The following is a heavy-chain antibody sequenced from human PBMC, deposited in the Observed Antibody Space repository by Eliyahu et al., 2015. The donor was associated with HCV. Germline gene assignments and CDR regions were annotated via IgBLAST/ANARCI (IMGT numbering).Heavy chain of an antibody. D-gene: IGHD6-13*01. CDR3: ARERIAAAGTGGMDV. CDR1: GYTFTGXY. CDR2: INPNSGGT. Sequence: QVQLVQSGAEVKKPGASVKVSCKASGYTFTGXYMHWVRQAPGQGLEWMGRINPNSGGTNYAQKFQGRVTMTRDTSISTAYMELSRLRSDDTAVYYCARERIAAAGTGGMDVWGQGTTVTVSS. J-gene: IGHJ6*02. V-gene: IGHV1-2*06.